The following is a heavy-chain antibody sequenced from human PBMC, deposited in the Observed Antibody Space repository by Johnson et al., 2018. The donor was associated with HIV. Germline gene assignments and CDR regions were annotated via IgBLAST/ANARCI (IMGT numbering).Heavy chain of an antibody. Sequence: QVQLVESGGGVVQPARSLRLSCAASGFTFSRYALHWVSQAPGKGLDWVAVISDDGSNAYYADSVKGRFAISRDNSKNTLYLQMNSLKTEDTAVYYCTTVTVTYRTFDIWGQGTMVTISS. D-gene: IGHD4-17*01. J-gene: IGHJ3*02. CDR3: TTVTVTYRTFDI. CDR2: ISDDGSNA. V-gene: IGHV3-30*09. CDR1: GFTFSRYA.